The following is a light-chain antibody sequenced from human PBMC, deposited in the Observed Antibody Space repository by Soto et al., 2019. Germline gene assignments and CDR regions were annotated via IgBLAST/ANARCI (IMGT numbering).Light chain of an antibody. CDR2: EVS. Sequence: QSALTQPPSVSGSPGQSVTISCTGTSSDVGYHNRVSWYQQPPGTAPKLMIYEVSTRYSGVPDRFSGSKSGNTASLTIYGLQAEDEADYYCSSFASSATLVFGGGTKVTVL. V-gene: IGLV2-18*02. CDR1: SSDVGYHNR. J-gene: IGLJ3*02. CDR3: SSFASSATLV.